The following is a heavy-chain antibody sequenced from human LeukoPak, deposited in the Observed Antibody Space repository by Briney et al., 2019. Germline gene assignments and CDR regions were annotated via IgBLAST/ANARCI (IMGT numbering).Heavy chain of an antibody. J-gene: IGHJ4*02. CDR2: ISWDGGST. Sequence: GGSLRFSCAASGFTFDDYAMHWVRQAPGKGLEWVSLISWDGGSTYYADSVKGRFTISRDNSKNSLYLQMNSLRAEDTALYYCAKDIGGSSWYQVDYWGQGTLVTVSS. CDR3: AKDIGGSSWYQVDY. D-gene: IGHD6-13*01. V-gene: IGHV3-43D*03. CDR1: GFTFDDYA.